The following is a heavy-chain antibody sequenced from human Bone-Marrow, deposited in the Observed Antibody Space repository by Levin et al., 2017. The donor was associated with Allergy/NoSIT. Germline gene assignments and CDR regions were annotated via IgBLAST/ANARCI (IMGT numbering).Heavy chain of an antibody. CDR3: ARKAEWLSLYYFDY. Sequence: ASVKVSCKASGYTFTGYYMHWVRQAPGQGLEWMGWINPNSGGTNYAQKFQGRVTMTRDTSISTAYMELSRLRSDDTAVYYCARKAEWLSLYYFDYWGQGTLVTVSS. J-gene: IGHJ4*02. D-gene: IGHD3-3*01. V-gene: IGHV1-2*02. CDR2: INPNSGGT. CDR1: GYTFTGYY.